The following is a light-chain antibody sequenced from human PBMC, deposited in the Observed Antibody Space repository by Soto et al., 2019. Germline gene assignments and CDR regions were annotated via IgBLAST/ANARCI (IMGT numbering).Light chain of an antibody. CDR1: QSLSSSQ. Sequence: EIELTQSTGTLALSPGERATLSCRASQSLSSSQLAWYQQKPGQAPRLLIHDASSRATGISDRFTGSGSGTDFTLTITTLEPEDFAVYYCQQYGSSPRTFGLGTKVDIK. CDR3: QQYGSSPRT. V-gene: IGKV3-20*01. CDR2: DAS. J-gene: IGKJ1*01.